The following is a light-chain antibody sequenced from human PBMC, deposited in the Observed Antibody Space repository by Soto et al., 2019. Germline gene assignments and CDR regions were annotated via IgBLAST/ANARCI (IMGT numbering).Light chain of an antibody. Sequence: EIVMTQSPATLSVSPGERATLSCRASQSVIRDLAWYQQKPGQAPRLLIYGASTRAAGIPVRFSGSGSGTEFTLTISGLQSEDFAVYYCQQYNNWPPYTFGQGTKLEIK. J-gene: IGKJ2*01. V-gene: IGKV3-15*01. CDR3: QQYNNWPPYT. CDR2: GAS. CDR1: QSVIRD.